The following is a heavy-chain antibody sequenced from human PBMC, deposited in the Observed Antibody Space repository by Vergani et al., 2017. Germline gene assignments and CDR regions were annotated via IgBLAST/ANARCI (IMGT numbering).Heavy chain of an antibody. CDR3: ARCGGGSYSNPFYYYYMDV. V-gene: IGHV3-9*01. D-gene: IGHD4-11*01. CDR1: GFTFDEYA. J-gene: IGHJ6*03. Sequence: EVQLVESGGGLVQPGRSLRLSCAASGFTFDEYAMHWVRQAPGKGLEWVSGISWDSGSIDYADSVKGRFTISRDNAKNSLYLQMNSLRAEDTAVYYCARCGGGSYSNPFYYYYMDVWGKGTTVTVSS. CDR2: ISWDSGSI.